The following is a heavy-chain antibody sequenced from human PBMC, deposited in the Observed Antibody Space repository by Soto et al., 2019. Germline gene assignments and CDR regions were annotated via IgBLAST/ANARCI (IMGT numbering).Heavy chain of an antibody. V-gene: IGHV3-30-3*01. CDR2: ISYDGSNK. D-gene: IGHD2-15*01. Sequence: PGGSLRLTCAASGFTFSSYAMHWVRKAPGKGLEWVAVISYDGSNKYYADSVKGRFTVSRDNAKNSLYLQMNSLRDEDTAVYYCARDHYCSGDTCYLISFDYWGQGTQVTVSS. CDR1: GFTFSSYA. CDR3: ARDHYCSGDTCYLISFDY. J-gene: IGHJ4*02.